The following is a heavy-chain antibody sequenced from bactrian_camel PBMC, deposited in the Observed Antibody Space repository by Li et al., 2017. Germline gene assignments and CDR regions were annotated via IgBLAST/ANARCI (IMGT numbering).Heavy chain of an antibody. V-gene: IGHV3S53*01. CDR2: IDNDGIT. CDR1: GYTYASMC. Sequence: HVQLVESGGGSVQAGESLRLSCVASGYTYASMCMGWFRQAPGKEREGVAAIDNDGITSYADNVKGRFAISEDNAKNTLYLQMNSLKPEDTAEYYCAAGPQSYLRLRGRDYRFWGRGTQVTVS. D-gene: IGHD1*01. CDR3: AAGPQSYLRLRGRDYRF. J-gene: IGHJ4*01.